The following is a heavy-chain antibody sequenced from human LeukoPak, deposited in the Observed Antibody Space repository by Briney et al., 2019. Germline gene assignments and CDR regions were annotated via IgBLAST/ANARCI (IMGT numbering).Heavy chain of an antibody. Sequence: PSETLSLTCTVSGGSISSYYWNWIRQPAGKGLEWIGHIYTSGSTNYNSSLKSRVTMSVDTSKNQFSVKLNSVIAADTAMYYCARGVYLGNGYYFDYWGQGILVTVSS. D-gene: IGHD2-8*01. CDR1: GGSISSYY. V-gene: IGHV4-4*07. CDR3: ARGVYLGNGYYFDY. CDR2: IYTSGST. J-gene: IGHJ4*02.